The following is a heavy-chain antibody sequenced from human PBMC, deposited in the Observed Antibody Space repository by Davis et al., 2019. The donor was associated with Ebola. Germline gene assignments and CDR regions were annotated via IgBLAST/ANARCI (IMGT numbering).Heavy chain of an antibody. CDR2: ISSSSSTI. J-gene: IGHJ4*02. CDR1: GGSVSSGGYY. D-gene: IGHD5-24*01. Sequence: PSETLSLTCTVSGGSVSSGGYYWNWVRQAPGKGLEWVSYISSSSSTIYYADSVKGRFTISRDNAKNSLYLQMNSLRDEDTAVYYCARDRRDGYNPFDYWGQGTLVTVSS. V-gene: IGHV3-48*02. CDR3: ARDRRDGYNPFDY.